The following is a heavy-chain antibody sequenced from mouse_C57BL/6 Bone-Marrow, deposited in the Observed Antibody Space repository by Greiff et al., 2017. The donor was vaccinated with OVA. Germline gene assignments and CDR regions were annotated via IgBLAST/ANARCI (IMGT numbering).Heavy chain of an antibody. V-gene: IGHV5-9-1*02. J-gene: IGHJ2*01. CDR3: TRDPGWGDY. D-gene: IGHD1-1*02. CDR2: ISSGGDYI. CDR1: GFTFSSYA. Sequence: EVKVVESGEGLVKPGGSLKLSCAASGFTFSSYAMSWVRQTPEKRLEWVAYISSGGDYIYYADTVKGRFTISRDNARNTLYLQMSSLKSEDTAMYYCTRDPGWGDYWGQGTTLTVSS.